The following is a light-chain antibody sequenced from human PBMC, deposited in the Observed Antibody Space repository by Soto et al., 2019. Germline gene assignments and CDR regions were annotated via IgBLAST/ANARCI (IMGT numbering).Light chain of an antibody. J-gene: IGKJ1*01. Sequence: EIVLTQSPDTLSLSPGEGATLSCRASQSFGRSYLAWYQQKPGQAPRLLIYGASTRATGIPDRFSGSGSRTDFTLTISRLEPEDFAVYYCQQFGSSPWTFGQGTKVEIK. V-gene: IGKV3-20*01. CDR2: GAS. CDR3: QQFGSSPWT. CDR1: QSFGRSY.